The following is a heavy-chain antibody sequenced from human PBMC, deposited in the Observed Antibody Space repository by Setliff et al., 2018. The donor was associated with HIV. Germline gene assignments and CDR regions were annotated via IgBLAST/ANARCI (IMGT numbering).Heavy chain of an antibody. Sequence: PSETLSLTCAVYGGSFSGYYWSWIRQPPGKGLEWIGEINHSGSTNYNPSLRSRVTISVDTSKNQFSLRLISVTAADTAVYYCARARRAGSGPKYFQHWGQGTLVTVSS. CDR3: ARARRAGSGPKYFQH. V-gene: IGHV4-34*01. D-gene: IGHD2-15*01. J-gene: IGHJ1*01. CDR2: INHSGST. CDR1: GGSFSGYY.